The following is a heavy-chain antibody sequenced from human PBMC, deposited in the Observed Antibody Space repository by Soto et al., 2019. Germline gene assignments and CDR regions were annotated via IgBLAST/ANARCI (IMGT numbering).Heavy chain of an antibody. CDR2: INHSGST. CDR1: GGSFSGYY. Sequence: LSLTCAVYGGSFSGYYWSWIRQPPGKGLEWIGEINHSGSTNYNPSLKSRVTISVDTSKNQFSLKLSSVTAADTAVYYCARGLPPYYDYVWGSYRRGNWFDPWGQGTLVTVSS. D-gene: IGHD3-16*01. V-gene: IGHV4-34*01. J-gene: IGHJ5*02. CDR3: ARGLPPYYDYVWGSYRRGNWFDP.